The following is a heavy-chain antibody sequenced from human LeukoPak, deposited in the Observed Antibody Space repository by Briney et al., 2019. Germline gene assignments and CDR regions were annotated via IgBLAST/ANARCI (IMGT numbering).Heavy chain of an antibody. D-gene: IGHD4-17*01. CDR1: GFTFSSYS. J-gene: IGHJ4*02. CDR3: ARDLDYGYFDY. V-gene: IGHV3-21*01. CDR2: ISSSSSYI. Sequence: GGSLRLSCAAPGFTFSSYSMNWVRQAPGKGLEWVSSISSSSSYIYYADSVKGRFTISRDNAKNSLYLQMNSLRAEDTAVYYCARDLDYGYFDYWGQGTLVTVSS.